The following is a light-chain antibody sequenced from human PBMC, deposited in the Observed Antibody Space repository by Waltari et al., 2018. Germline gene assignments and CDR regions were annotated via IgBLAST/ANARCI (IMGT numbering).Light chain of an antibody. CDR2: WAS. Sequence: EIVLTQSPGTLSLSPGERATISCKSSQTVLYSSNHKNYLAWYQQKTGQPPRLLLYWASTRDSGVPARFSGSGSGTDFTLTISSLQAEDAAVYYCQQYFDSPLTFGPGTRVEI. CDR3: QQYFDSPLT. J-gene: IGKJ3*01. V-gene: IGKV4-1*01. CDR1: QTVLYSSNHKNY.